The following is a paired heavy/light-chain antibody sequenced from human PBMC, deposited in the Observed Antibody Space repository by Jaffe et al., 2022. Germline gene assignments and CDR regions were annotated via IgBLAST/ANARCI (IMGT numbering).Light chain of an antibody. CDR1: SSDVGGYNY. V-gene: IGLV2-8*01. CDR2: EVS. J-gene: IGLJ2*01. Sequence: QSALTQPPSASGSPGQSVTISCTGTSSDVGGYNYVSWYQQHPGKAPKLMIYEVSKRPSGVPDRFSGSKSGNTASLTVSGLQAEDEADYYCSSYAGSNNFYVVFGGGTKLTVL. CDR3: SSYAGSNNFYVV.
Heavy chain of an antibody. CDR3: AKEPITMVRGVISYYYYMDV. D-gene: IGHD3-10*01. CDR2: IRYDGSNK. J-gene: IGHJ6*03. V-gene: IGHV3-30*02. Sequence: QVQLVESGGGVVQPGGSLRLSCAASGFTFSSYGMHWVRQAPGKGLEWVAFIRYDGSNKYYADSVKGRFTISRDNSKNTLYLQMNSLRAEDTAVYYCAKEPITMVRGVISYYYYMDVWGKGTTVTVSS. CDR1: GFTFSSYG.